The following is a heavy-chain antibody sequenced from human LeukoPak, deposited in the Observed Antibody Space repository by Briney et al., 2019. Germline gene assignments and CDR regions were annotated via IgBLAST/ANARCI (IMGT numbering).Heavy chain of an antibody. CDR1: GGSFSGYY. CDR2: INHSGST. D-gene: IGHD6-19*01. Sequence: SETLSLTCAVYGGSFSGYYWSWIRQPPGKGLEWIGEINHSGSTNYNPSLKSRVTISVDTSKNQFSLKLSSVTAADTAVYYCAHSSGWYTRNSYWGQGTLVTVSS. CDR3: AHSSGWYTRNSY. V-gene: IGHV4-34*01. J-gene: IGHJ4*02.